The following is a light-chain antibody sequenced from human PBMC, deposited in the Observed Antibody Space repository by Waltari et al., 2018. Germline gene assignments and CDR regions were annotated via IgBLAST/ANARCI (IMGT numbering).Light chain of an antibody. J-gene: IGLJ3*02. CDR1: SSNIGGND. Sequence: QSVVIQSPSASGTPGQRVTISCSGSSSNIGGNDVYWYQQFPGTAPKLLIYTNNQRPSGVPDRFSGSKSCTSASLVISGLQSEDEADYYCATWEDSLNGWVFGGGTKLTVL. CDR3: ATWEDSLNGWV. V-gene: IGLV1-44*01. CDR2: TNN.